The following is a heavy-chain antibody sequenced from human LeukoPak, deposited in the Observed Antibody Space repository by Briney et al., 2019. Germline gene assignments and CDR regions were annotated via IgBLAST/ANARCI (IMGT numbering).Heavy chain of an antibody. V-gene: IGHV3-23*01. J-gene: IGHJ4*02. CDR3: AKAAVYHDSCPDS. Sequence: PGGSLRLSCAASGFIFSTYIMSWVRQAPGKGLEWVSSISSSGGSTYYADSVKGRFTISRDNSKNTLYLQVNSLRAEDTAVYYCAKAAVYHDSCPDSWSQGTLVTVSS. CDR2: ISSSGGST. D-gene: IGHD5/OR15-5a*01. CDR1: GFIFSTYI.